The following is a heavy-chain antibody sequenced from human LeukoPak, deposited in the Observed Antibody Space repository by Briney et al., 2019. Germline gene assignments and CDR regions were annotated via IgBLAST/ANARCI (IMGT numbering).Heavy chain of an antibody. CDR3: AQGSYSSSWYGIDY. D-gene: IGHD6-13*01. V-gene: IGHV1-18*01. CDR2: ISAYNGNT. Sequence: ASVKVSCKASGYTFTSYGISWVRQAPGQGLEWMGWISAYNGNTNYAQKLQGRVTMTTDTSTSTAYMELRSLRSDDTAVYYRAQGSYSSSWYGIDYWGQGTLVTVSS. J-gene: IGHJ4*02. CDR1: GYTFTSYG.